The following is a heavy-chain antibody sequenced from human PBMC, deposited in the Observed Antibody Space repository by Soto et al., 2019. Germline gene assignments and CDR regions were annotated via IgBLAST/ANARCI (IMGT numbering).Heavy chain of an antibody. D-gene: IGHD3-10*01. J-gene: IGHJ4*02. Sequence: ASVKVSCKASGFTFTSSAMQWVRQARGQRLEWIGWIVVGSGNTNYAQKFQERVTITRDMSTSTAYMELSSLRSEDTAVYYCAASLRLWFGEFQDWGQGTLVTVSS. CDR2: IVVGSGNT. CDR3: AASLRLWFGEFQD. V-gene: IGHV1-58*02. CDR1: GFTFTSSA.